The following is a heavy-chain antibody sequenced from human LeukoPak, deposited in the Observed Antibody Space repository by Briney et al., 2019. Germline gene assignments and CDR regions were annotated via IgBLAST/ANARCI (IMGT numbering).Heavy chain of an antibody. Sequence: GGSLRLSCAASGFAFSSYGMHWVRQAPGKGLEWVAVISYDGSNKYYADSVKGRFTISRDNSKNTLYLQMNSLRAEDTAVYYCARHDYGGKSPHFDYWGQGTLVTVSS. CDR2: ISYDGSNK. J-gene: IGHJ4*02. V-gene: IGHV3-30*03. CDR3: ARHDYGGKSPHFDY. D-gene: IGHD4-23*01. CDR1: GFAFSSYG.